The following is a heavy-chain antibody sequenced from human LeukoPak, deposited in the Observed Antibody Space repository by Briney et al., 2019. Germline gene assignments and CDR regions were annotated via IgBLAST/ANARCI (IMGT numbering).Heavy chain of an antibody. V-gene: IGHV3-30*18. CDR3: AKAPGDY. Sequence: GRSLRLSCAASGFTFSSYGMHWIRQTPGKGLEWVAVISYDGSNKYYADSVKGRFTISRDNSKNTLYLQMNSLRAEDTAVYYCAKAPGDYWGQGTLVTVSS. CDR1: GFTFSSYG. CDR2: ISYDGSNK. J-gene: IGHJ4*02.